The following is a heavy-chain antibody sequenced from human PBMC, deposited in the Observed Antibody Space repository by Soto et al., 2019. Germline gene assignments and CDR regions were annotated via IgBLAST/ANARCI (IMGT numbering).Heavy chain of an antibody. CDR1: GFTFSSYA. Sequence: GGSLRLSCAAAGFTFSSYAMSGVRQAPGKGLEWVSAISGSGGSTYYADSVKGRFTISRDNSKNTLYLQMNSLRAEDTAVYYCWGTVWGPRRITIFGVVTPEDAFDICGPGTTVTVSS. D-gene: IGHD3-3*01. CDR2: ISGSGGST. V-gene: IGHV3-23*01. CDR3: WGTVWGPRRITIFGVVTPEDAFDI. J-gene: IGHJ3*02.